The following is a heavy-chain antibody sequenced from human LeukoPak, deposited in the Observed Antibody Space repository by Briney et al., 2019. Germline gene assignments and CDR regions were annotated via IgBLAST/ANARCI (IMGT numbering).Heavy chain of an antibody. J-gene: IGHJ4*02. CDR3: ARELVGKQDLDN. Sequence: GGSLRLSCAASGFTFSSYGIHWVRQAPGKGLEWVSSISRSGADRYHADSVKGRFSISRDNAKNSLYLQMNSLRAEDTAVYYCARELVGKQDLDNWGRGTLVTVSS. D-gene: IGHD1-26*01. CDR2: ISRSGADR. CDR1: GFTFSSYG. V-gene: IGHV3-21*01.